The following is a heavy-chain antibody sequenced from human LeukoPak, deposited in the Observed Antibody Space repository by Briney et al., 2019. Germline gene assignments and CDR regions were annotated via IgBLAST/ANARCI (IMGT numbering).Heavy chain of an antibody. J-gene: IGHJ4*02. V-gene: IGHV3-23*01. Sequence: PGGSLRLSCAASGFTFSSYGMSWVRQAPGKGLEWVSAISRSGATTYYADSVKGRFTISRDNSKNTLDLQMNSLRAEDTAVYYCARDYDYVWGTYRAYYFDCWGQGTLVTVSS. CDR2: ISRSGATT. CDR1: GFTFSSYG. D-gene: IGHD3-16*02. CDR3: ARDYDYVWGTYRAYYFDC.